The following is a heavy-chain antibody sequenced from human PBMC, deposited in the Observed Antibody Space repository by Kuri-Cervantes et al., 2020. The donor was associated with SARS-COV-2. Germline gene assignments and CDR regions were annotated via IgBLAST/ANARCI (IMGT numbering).Heavy chain of an antibody. CDR2: IWYDGSNK. D-gene: IGHD4-17*01. V-gene: IGHV3-30*02. J-gene: IGHJ4*02. CDR1: GFTFSSYW. Sequence: GESLKISCAASGFTFSSYWMSWVRQAPGKGLEWVAFIWYDGSNKYYGDSVKGRFTISRDNSKNTLLLQMNSLRAEDTAVYYCARGSWSADYGDYADYWGQGTLVTVSS. CDR3: ARGSWSADYGDYADY.